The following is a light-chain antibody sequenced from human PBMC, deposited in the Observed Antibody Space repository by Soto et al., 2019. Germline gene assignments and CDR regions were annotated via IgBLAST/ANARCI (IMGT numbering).Light chain of an antibody. CDR1: QSISAW. CDR3: KKYDRYSAT. V-gene: IGKV1-5*01. J-gene: IGKJ1*01. Sequence: DIQMTQSPSTLSASVGDRVIITCRASQSISAWLAWYQQKPGKAPKLLIYDASSLQSGVPSRFSGSGAGTELSLPITGLQPDDFATYYCKKYDRYSATSGKGTKGDIK. CDR2: DAS.